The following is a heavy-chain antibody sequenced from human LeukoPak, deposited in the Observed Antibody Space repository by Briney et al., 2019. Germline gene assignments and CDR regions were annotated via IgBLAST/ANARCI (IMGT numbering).Heavy chain of an antibody. D-gene: IGHD3-22*01. CDR2: ISSSGSTI. Sequence: PGGSLRLSCAASGFTFSSYWMSWVRQAPGKGLEWVSYISSSGSTIYYADSVKGRFTISRDNAKNSLYLQMNSLRAEDTAVYYCATTLYYYDSSGYPGTWGQGTLVTVSS. CDR3: ATTLYYYDSSGYPGT. CDR1: GFTFSSYW. J-gene: IGHJ5*02. V-gene: IGHV3-48*04.